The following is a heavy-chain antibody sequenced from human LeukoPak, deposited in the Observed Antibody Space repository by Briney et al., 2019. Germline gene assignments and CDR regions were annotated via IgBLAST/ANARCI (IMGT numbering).Heavy chain of an antibody. CDR3: AKFGGFGAFDI. CDR1: GFRLSNFV. Sequence: GGSLRLSCAASGFRLSNFVMNWVRQAPGKGLEWVSGINWNGGSTGYADSVKGRFTISRDNAKNSLYLQMNSLRAEDTALYYCAKFGGFGAFDIWGQGTMVTVSS. CDR2: INWNGGST. V-gene: IGHV3-20*04. J-gene: IGHJ3*02. D-gene: IGHD3-10*01.